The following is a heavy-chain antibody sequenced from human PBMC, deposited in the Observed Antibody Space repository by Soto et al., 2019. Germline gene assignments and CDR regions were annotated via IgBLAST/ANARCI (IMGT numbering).Heavy chain of an antibody. CDR3: ARLYYDFWSGPKDNNAFDI. CDR1: VGTISSYY. D-gene: IGHD3-3*01. J-gene: IGHJ3*02. Sequence: PSESLSLTCTVSVGTISSYYWSWIRKPPGKGLEWIGYIYYSGSTNYNPSLKSRVTISVDTSKNQFSLKLSSVTAADTAVYYCARLYYDFWSGPKDNNAFDIWGQGTMVTVS. V-gene: IGHV4-59*08. CDR2: IYYSGST.